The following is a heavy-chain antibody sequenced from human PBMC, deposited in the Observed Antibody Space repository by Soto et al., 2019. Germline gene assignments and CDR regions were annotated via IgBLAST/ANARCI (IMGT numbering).Heavy chain of an antibody. CDR1: GGSISSGDYY. J-gene: IGHJ6*02. D-gene: IGHD3-9*01. V-gene: IGHV4-30-4*01. CDR3: ARVFQTGYYIPHYYGMDV. CDR2: IYYSGST. Sequence: SETLSLTCTVSGGSISSGDYYWSWIRQPPGKGLEWIGYIYYSGSTYYNPSLKSRVTISVDTSKNQFSLKLSSVTAADTAVYYCARVFQTGYYIPHYYGMDVWGQGTTVTAP.